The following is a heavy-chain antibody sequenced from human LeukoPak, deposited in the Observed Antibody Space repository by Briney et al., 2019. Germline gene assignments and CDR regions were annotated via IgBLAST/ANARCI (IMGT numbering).Heavy chain of an antibody. J-gene: IGHJ6*02. CDR3: ARDQAGTGYYYYGMDV. V-gene: IGHV3-53*01. Sequence: GGSLRLSCAASGFTFSSYAMSWVRQAPGKGLEWVSVIYSGGSTYYADSVKGRFTISRDNSKNTLYLQMNSLRAEDTAVYYCARDQAGTGYYYYGMDVWGQGTTVTVSS. CDR2: IYSGGST. CDR1: GFTFSSYA. D-gene: IGHD1-7*01.